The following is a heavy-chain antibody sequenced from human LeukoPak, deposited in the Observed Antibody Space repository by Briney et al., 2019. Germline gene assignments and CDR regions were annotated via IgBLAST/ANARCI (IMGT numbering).Heavy chain of an antibody. CDR1: GYTFTSYD. Sequence: ASVKVSCKASGYTFTSYDINWVRRATGQGLEWMGWMNPNSGNTGYAQKFQGRVTMTRNTSISTAYMELSSLRSEDTAVYYCARGGRYYDFWGFDPWGQGTLVTVSS. V-gene: IGHV1-8*01. CDR2: MNPNSGNT. D-gene: IGHD3-3*01. CDR3: ARGGRYYDFWGFDP. J-gene: IGHJ5*02.